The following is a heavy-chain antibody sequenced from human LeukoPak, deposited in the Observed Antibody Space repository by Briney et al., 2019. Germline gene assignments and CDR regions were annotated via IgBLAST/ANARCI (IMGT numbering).Heavy chain of an antibody. D-gene: IGHD2-2*01. V-gene: IGHV3-7*01. CDR2: IKQDVSEK. CDR3: ARMGYCSSTSCPPLTRMDV. CDR1: GFTFSNYW. J-gene: IGHJ6*02. Sequence: GSLRLSCAASGFTFSNYWMSWVRQAPGKGLEWVANIKQDVSEKYYVDSVKGRFTISRDNAKNSLYLQMNSLRAEDTAVYYCARMGYCSSTSCPPLTRMDVWGQGTTVTVSS.